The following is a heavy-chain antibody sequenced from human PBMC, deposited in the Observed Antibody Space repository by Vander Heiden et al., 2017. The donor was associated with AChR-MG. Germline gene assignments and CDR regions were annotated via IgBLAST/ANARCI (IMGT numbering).Heavy chain of an antibody. CDR2: IIPIFGTA. D-gene: IGHD3-3*01. V-gene: IGHV1-69*06. CDR3: AGRLGVVIIYYYYMDV. J-gene: IGHJ6*03. CDR1: GGTFSSYA. Sequence: QVQLVQSGAAVKTPGSSVKVSCNASGGTFSSYATSWVLQAPGQGLGWMGGIIPIFGTANYAQKFQGRVTITADKSTSTAYMELSSLRSEDTAVYYCAGRLGVVIIYYYYMDVWGKGTTVTVSS.